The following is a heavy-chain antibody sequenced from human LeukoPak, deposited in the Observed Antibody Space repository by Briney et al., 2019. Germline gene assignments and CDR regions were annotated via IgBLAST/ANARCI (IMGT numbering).Heavy chain of an antibody. Sequence: PSETLSLTCTVSGGSISSYYWSWIRQPPGKGLEWIGYIYYSGSTNYNPSLKSRVTMSVDTSKNQFSLKLSSVTAADTAVYYCARGRLTYYFDYWGQGTLVTVSS. CDR1: GGSISSYY. V-gene: IGHV4-59*08. J-gene: IGHJ4*02. CDR3: ARGRLTYYFDY. CDR2: IYYSGST. D-gene: IGHD1-20*01.